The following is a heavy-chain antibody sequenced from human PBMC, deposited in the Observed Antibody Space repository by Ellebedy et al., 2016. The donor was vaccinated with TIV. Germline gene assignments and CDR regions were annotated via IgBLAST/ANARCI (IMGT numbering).Heavy chain of an antibody. J-gene: IGHJ6*02. V-gene: IGHV4-30-2*01. Sequence: SETLSLTXTVSGASISSGTYSWSWIRQPPGKGLEWIGYISQSGTTNSNPSLKSRVTILIDRSRNQFSLKLRSVTAADTAVYYCARDLGEFGLDVWGQGTTVTVSS. CDR3: ARDLGEFGLDV. CDR1: GASISSGTYS. D-gene: IGHD3-10*01. CDR2: ISQSGTT.